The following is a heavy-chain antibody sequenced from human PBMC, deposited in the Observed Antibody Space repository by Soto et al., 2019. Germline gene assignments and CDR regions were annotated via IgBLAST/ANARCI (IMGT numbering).Heavy chain of an antibody. Sequence: GGSLRLSCAASGFTFDDYAMHWVRQAPGKGLEWVSGFSWNSGSIGYADSVKGRFTIPRDNAKNSLYLQMNSLRAEDTALYYCAKGGLREEIYYFDYWGQGTLVTDSS. V-gene: IGHV3-9*01. D-gene: IGHD1-26*01. CDR3: AKGGLREEIYYFDY. CDR2: FSWNSGSI. J-gene: IGHJ4*02. CDR1: GFTFDDYA.